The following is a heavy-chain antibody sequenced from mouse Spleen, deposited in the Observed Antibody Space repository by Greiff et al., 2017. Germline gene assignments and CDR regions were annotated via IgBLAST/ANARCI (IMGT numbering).Heavy chain of an antibody. CDR2: INSNGASP. Sequence: EVKLVESGGGLVPPGGSLKLSCAASGFTFSSYGMSWVRQTPDTRLALVATINSNGASPYHPQSAKSRFPLSRDNAQNTLYLQMSSLKSEDTGMYYCARDERGCLYFFDYWGQGTTLTVSS. CDR3: ARDERGCLYFFDY. CDR1: GFTFSSYG. J-gene: IGHJ2*01. V-gene: IGHV5-6-3*01.